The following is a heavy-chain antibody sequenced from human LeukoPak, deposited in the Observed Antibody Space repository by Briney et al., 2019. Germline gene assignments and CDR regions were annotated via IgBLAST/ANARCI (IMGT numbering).Heavy chain of an antibody. CDR2: ISSNGGST. CDR1: GFTFSSYA. D-gene: IGHD1-26*01. CDR3: ARSEWELLDYYYMDV. Sequence: PGGSLRLSCAASGFTFSSYAMHWVRQAPGKGLEYVSAISSNGGSTYYANSVKGRFTISRDNSKNTLYLQMGSLRAEDMAVYYCARSEWELLDYYYMDVWGKGTTVTVSS. J-gene: IGHJ6*03. V-gene: IGHV3-64*01.